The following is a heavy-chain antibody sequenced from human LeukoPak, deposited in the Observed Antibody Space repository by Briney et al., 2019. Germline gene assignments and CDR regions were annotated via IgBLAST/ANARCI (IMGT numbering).Heavy chain of an antibody. J-gene: IGHJ4*02. CDR3: AIDILTGYLFDY. Sequence: ASVKVSCKASGYTFTGNYMHWVRQAPGQGGEWMGWLNPNRGGTNYAQKFQGRATMTRDTSISTAYMELSRLRSDDTAVYYCAIDILTGYLFDYWGQGTLVTVSS. D-gene: IGHD3-9*01. CDR1: GYTFTGNY. CDR2: LNPNRGGT. V-gene: IGHV1-2*02.